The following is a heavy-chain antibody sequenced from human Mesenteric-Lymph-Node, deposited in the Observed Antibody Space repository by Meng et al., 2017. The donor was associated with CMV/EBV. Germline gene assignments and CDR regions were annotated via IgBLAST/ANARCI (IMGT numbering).Heavy chain of an antibody. V-gene: IGHV4-59*01. D-gene: IGHD3-3*01. CDR3: ARLFHWFDP. CDR1: GGSISNYY. CDR2: IYFSGST. J-gene: IGHJ5*02. Sequence: GSLRLSCTVSGGSISNYYWSWIRQPPGKGLEWIGYIYFSGSTNYNPSLKSRVTISLDIPRNQFSLRLSSVTAADTAMYYCARLFHWFDPWGLGTLVTVSS.